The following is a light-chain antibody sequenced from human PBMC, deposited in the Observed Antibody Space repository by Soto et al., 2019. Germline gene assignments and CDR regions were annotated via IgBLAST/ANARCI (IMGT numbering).Light chain of an antibody. Sequence: QSALTQPASVSGSPGQSIAISCTGTSSDVAAYNYVSWYQQHPGKAPKLMIYDVNNRPSGVSNRFSGSKSGNTASLTISGLQAEDEVDYYCSSYTTSSTYVFGTGTKVTVL. V-gene: IGLV2-14*03. CDR3: SSYTTSSTYV. CDR2: DVN. J-gene: IGLJ1*01. CDR1: SSDVAAYNY.